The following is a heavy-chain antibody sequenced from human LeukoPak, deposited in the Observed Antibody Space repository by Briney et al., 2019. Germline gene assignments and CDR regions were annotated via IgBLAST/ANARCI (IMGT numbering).Heavy chain of an antibody. D-gene: IGHD3-9*01. Sequence: SVKVSCKASGGTFSSYAISWVRQAPGQGLEWMGGIIPIFGTANYAQKFQGRVTITTDESTSTAYMELSSLRSEDTAVYYCARAPARYDILTGYFDYWGQGTLVTVSS. V-gene: IGHV1-69*05. CDR2: IIPIFGTA. CDR3: ARAPARYDILTGYFDY. CDR1: GGTFSSYA. J-gene: IGHJ4*02.